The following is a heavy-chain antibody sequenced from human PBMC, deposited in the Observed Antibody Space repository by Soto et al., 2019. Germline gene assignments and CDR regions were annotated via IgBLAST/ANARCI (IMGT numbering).Heavy chain of an antibody. V-gene: IGHV1-18*01. CDR2: ISAYNGNT. CDR3: ASWDSSGWYSGTTFYYYYYGMDV. D-gene: IGHD6-19*01. Sequence: ASVKVSCKASGYTFTSYGISWVRQAPGQGLEWMGWISAYNGNTNYAQKLQGRVTMTTDTSTSTAYMELRSLRSEDTAVYYCASWDSSGWYSGTTFYYYYYGMDVWGQGTTVTVSS. J-gene: IGHJ6*02. CDR1: GYTFTSYG.